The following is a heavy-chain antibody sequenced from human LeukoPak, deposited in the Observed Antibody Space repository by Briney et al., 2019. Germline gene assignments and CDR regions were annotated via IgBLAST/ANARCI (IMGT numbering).Heavy chain of an antibody. Sequence: GGSLRLSCAASGFTFSSHLMHWVRQAPGKGLVWVSRISSDGTYTNYADSVKGRFTISRDNSKNTLHLQMNSLRAEDTAVYYCARGYYDSSGYYHDAFDIWGQGTMVTVSS. CDR3: ARGYYDSSGYYHDAFDI. V-gene: IGHV3-74*01. CDR1: GFTFSSHL. J-gene: IGHJ3*02. CDR2: ISSDGTYT. D-gene: IGHD3-22*01.